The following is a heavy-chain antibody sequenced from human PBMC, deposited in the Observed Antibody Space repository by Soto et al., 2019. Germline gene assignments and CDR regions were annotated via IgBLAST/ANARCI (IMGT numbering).Heavy chain of an antibody. D-gene: IGHD3-22*01. CDR2: ISSRGIST. CDR1: GFTFSSFD. J-gene: IGHJ4*02. CDR3: SRALTHYYDTSGPAFGY. Sequence: DVRLVESGGALVQPGGSLRLSCVGSGFTFSSFDMNWVRQAPGKGLEWISYISSRGISTYYADSVKGRFTISRDNAENSLFLQMNSLRVEDTAVYYCSRALTHYYDTSGPAFGYWGQGTLLTVSS. V-gene: IGHV3-48*03.